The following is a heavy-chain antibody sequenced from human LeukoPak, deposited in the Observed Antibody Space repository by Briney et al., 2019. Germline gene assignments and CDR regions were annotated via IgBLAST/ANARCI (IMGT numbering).Heavy chain of an antibody. D-gene: IGHD6-19*01. J-gene: IGHJ4*02. CDR2: ISWNSGSI. Sequence: GGSLRLSCAASGFTFSSYAMRWVRQAPGQGLEWVSGISWNSGSIGYADSVKGRFTISRDNAKNSLYLQMNSLRAEDTALYYCAKGAYGIAVAGTLDYWGQGTLVTVSS. CDR3: AKGAYGIAVAGTLDY. V-gene: IGHV3-9*01. CDR1: GFTFSSYA.